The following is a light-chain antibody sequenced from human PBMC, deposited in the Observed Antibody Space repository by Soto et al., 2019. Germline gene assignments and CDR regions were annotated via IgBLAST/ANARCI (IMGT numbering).Light chain of an antibody. Sequence: DVQMTQAPSTLPAVVGDRVTITCRASQSISSWLAWYQQKPGKAPKLLIYDASSLESGVPSRFSGSGSGTEFTLNISSLQPDDFATYYCQQYHNYWTFGQGTKVEIK. J-gene: IGKJ1*01. CDR1: QSISSW. CDR2: DAS. V-gene: IGKV1-5*01. CDR3: QQYHNYWT.